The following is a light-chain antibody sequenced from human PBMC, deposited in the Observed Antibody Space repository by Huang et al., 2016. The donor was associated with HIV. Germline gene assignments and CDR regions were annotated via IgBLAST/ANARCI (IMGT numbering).Light chain of an antibody. CDR3: QQYGNSRWT. CDR1: QSVTSSY. Sequence: EIVLTQSPGTLSLSPGERATLSCRASQSVTSSYLAWYQQRPGQAPRLLIYGASRRATGIPDRCSGSGSGTDFTLTISRLEPEDFAVYYCQQYGNSRWTFGQGTKVEI. J-gene: IGKJ1*01. V-gene: IGKV3-20*01. CDR2: GAS.